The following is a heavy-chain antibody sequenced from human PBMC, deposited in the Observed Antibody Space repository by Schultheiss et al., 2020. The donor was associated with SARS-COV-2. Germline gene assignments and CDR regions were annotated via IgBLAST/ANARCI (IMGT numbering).Heavy chain of an antibody. V-gene: IGHV3-13*05. CDR3: ARVLGGYNYCMDV. CDR2: IGTAGDP. Sequence: GGSLRLSCAASGFTFSSYDMHWVRQATGKGLEWVSAIGTAGDPYYPGSVKGRFTISRENAKNSLYLQMNGLRAEDTAVYYCARVLGGYNYCMDVWGQGTTVTVSS. J-gene: IGHJ6*02. CDR1: GFTFSSYD. D-gene: IGHD1-26*01.